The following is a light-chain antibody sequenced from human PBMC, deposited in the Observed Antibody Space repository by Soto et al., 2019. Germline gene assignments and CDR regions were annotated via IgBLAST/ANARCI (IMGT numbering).Light chain of an antibody. CDR1: QSVSSSH. Sequence: EIVLTQSPGTLSSSPGERATLSCRASQSVSSSHLAWYQHKPGQAPRLLIYAASSRATGSPDRFSGGGSGTDFTLTISRLEPEDFAVYYCQQYGRSGTFGQGTKVDIK. CDR3: QQYGRSGT. J-gene: IGKJ1*01. CDR2: AAS. V-gene: IGKV3-20*01.